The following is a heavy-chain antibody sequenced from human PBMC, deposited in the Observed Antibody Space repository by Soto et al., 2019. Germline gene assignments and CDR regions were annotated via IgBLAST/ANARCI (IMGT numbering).Heavy chain of an antibody. Sequence: EAQLVESGGGVVKPGGSLRLSCGASGFTFRSAWMSWVRQAPGKGLEWVGRVKSKSDGEATDYGAPVKGRFIISRDDSKNTLYLQLNSLKTEDTGAYYCTTGVGATGFDYYYNGTDVWGRGTTVTVSS. D-gene: IGHD1-26*01. V-gene: IGHV3-15*01. CDR2: VKSKSDGEAT. J-gene: IGHJ6*02. CDR3: TTGVGATGFDYYYNGTDV. CDR1: GFTFRSAW.